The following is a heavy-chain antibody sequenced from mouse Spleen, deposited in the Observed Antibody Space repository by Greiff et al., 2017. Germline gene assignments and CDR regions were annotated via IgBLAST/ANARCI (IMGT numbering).Heavy chain of an antibody. CDR2: ISYDGSN. D-gene: IGHD1-1*01. CDR1: GYSITSGYY. V-gene: IGHV3-6*01. CDR3: AREGFPTVVDWYFDV. Sequence: VQLKESGPGLVKPSQSLSLTCSVTGYSITSGYYWNWIRQFPGNKLEWMGYISYDGSNNYNPSLKNRISITRDTSKNQFFLKLNSVTTEDTATYYCAREGFPTVVDWYFDVWGTGTTVTVSS. J-gene: IGHJ1*03.